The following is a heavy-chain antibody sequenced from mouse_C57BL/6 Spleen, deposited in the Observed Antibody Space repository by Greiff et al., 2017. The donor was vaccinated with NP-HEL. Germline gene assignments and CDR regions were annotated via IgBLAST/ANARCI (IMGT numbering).Heavy chain of an antibody. CDR2: INPNYGTT. V-gene: IGHV1-39*01. D-gene: IGHD1-1*01. Sequence: EVQLQQSGPELVKPGASVKISCKASGYSFTDYNMNWVKQSNGKSLEWIGVINPNYGTTRYNQKFKGKATLTVDQSSSTAYMQLNSLTSEDSAVYYCASRYYYGSSYGYFDVWGTGTTVTVSS. J-gene: IGHJ1*03. CDR3: ASRYYYGSSYGYFDV. CDR1: GYSFTDYN.